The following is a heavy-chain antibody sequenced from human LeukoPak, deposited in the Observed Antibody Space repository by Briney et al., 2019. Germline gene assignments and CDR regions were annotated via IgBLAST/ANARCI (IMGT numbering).Heavy chain of an antibody. V-gene: IGHV3-53*01. CDR3: ARDKTDFDGDYVGSFDY. CDR1: GFTVSSNY. Sequence: PGGSLRLSCAASGFTVSSNYMSWVRQAPGKGLEWVSGIYSGGSTYYADSVKGRFTISRDNSKNTLYLQMNSLRAEDTAVYYCARDKTDFDGDYVGSFDYWGQGTLVTVSS. J-gene: IGHJ4*02. CDR2: IYSGGST. D-gene: IGHD4-17*01.